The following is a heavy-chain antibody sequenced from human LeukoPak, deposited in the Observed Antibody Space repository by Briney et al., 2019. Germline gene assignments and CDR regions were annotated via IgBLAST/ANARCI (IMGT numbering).Heavy chain of an antibody. CDR1: GGSISSYY. Sequence: SETLSLTCTVSGGSISSYYWSWIRQPPGKGLGWIGYIYYSGSTNYNPSLKSRVTISVDTSKNQFSLKLSSVTAADTAVYYCASPDGGAFDIWGQGTMVTVSS. CDR2: IYYSGST. CDR3: ASPDGGAFDI. V-gene: IGHV4-59*01. J-gene: IGHJ3*02. D-gene: IGHD3-10*01.